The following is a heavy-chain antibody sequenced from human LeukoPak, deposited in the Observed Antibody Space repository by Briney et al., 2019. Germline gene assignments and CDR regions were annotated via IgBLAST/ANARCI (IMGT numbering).Heavy chain of an antibody. CDR2: ISGSGGST. V-gene: IGHV3-23*01. J-gene: IGHJ4*02. CDR3: ATIMITFGGVIAYFDY. D-gene: IGHD3-16*02. Sequence: PGGSLRLSCAASGFTFSSYGMSWVRQAPGKGLEWVSAISGSGGSTYYADSVKGRFTISRDNSKNTLYLQMNSLRAEDTAVYYCATIMITFGGVIAYFDYWGQGTLVTVSS. CDR1: GFTFSSYG.